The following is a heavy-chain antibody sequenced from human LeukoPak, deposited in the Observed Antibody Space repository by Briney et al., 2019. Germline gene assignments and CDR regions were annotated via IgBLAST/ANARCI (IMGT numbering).Heavy chain of an antibody. J-gene: IGHJ4*02. CDR2: IRSKAYGGTT. CDR3: TRVEMATIIPYYFDY. V-gene: IGHV3-49*03. CDR1: GFTFGDYA. D-gene: IGHD5-24*01. Sequence: GGSLRLSCTASGFTFGDYAMSWFRQAPGKGLEWVGFIRSKAYGGTTEYAASVKGRFTISRDDSKSIAYLQMNSLKTEDTAVYYCTRVEMATIIPYYFDYWGQGTLVTVSS.